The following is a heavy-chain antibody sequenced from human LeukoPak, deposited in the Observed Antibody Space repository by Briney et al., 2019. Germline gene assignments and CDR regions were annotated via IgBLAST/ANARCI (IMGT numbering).Heavy chain of an antibody. CDR2: INPNSGGT. V-gene: IGHV1-2*02. D-gene: IGHD4-11*01. Sequence: ASVKVSCKASGYTFTGYYMHWVRQAPGQGLEWLGWINPNSGGTNYPQKFQGRVTMTRDTSISTAYVELSGLRSDDTAVYYCASLESLYTNYDPLGYWGQGTLVTVSS. CDR3: ASLESLYTNYDPLGY. CDR1: GYTFTGYY. J-gene: IGHJ4*02.